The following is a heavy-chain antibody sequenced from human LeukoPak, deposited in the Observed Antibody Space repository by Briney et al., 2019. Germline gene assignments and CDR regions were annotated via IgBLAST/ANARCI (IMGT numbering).Heavy chain of an antibody. CDR2: ISSSSSYI. CDR3: ARDFPFGPLPFDI. J-gene: IGHJ3*02. Sequence: GGALRLSCAASGITFSSSRLKWVRHAPGKGLEWVSSISSSSSYIYYADSVKGRFTISRDNAKNSLYLQMNSLRAEDTAVYYCARDFPFGPLPFDIWGQGTMVTVSA. D-gene: IGHD3-10*01. CDR1: GITFSSSR. V-gene: IGHV3-21*01.